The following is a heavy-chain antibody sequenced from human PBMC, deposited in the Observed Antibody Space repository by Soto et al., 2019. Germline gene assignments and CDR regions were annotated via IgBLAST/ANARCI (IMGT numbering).Heavy chain of an antibody. CDR3: ARVAPRVDTAVALLIDY. CDR1: GYTFISYY. J-gene: IGHJ4*02. V-gene: IGHV1-46*03. D-gene: IGHD5-18*01. Sequence: ASVKVSCKASGYTFISYYLHWVRQAPGQGLEWMAMIDPSGGSTTYAQRFQGRVTMTRDTSTSTVYMELSSLRSEDTAVYYCARVAPRVDTAVALLIDYRGQGTLVTVSS. CDR2: IDPSGGST.